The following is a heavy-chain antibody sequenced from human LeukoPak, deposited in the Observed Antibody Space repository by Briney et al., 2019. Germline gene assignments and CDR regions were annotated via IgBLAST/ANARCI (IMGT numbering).Heavy chain of an antibody. D-gene: IGHD3-22*01. V-gene: IGHV3-74*01. CDR1: GFTFSSYW. J-gene: IGHJ4*02. CDR3: ARGDYYDSSGYYKGY. Sequence: GGSLRLSCAASGFTFSSYWMHWVRQAPGKGLVWVSRINSDGSSTSYADSVKGRFTISRDNAKNTLYLQMNSLRAADTAVYYCARGDYYDSSGYYKGYWGQGTLVTVSS. CDR2: INSDGSST.